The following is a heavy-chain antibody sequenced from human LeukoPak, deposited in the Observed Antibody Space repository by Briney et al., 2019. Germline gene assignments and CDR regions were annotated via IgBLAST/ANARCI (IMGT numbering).Heavy chain of an antibody. V-gene: IGHV3-23*01. Sequence: PGWALGLSFASSGFTLSKHARSWVRQAPGKGLEGVSGIKGSGGVTYYADTVKGRFTIPRDTSKKKLNLQMNALRAEDAGVYICAKGAPNYFDYWGQGTLVTVAS. D-gene: IGHD1-26*01. CDR1: GFTLSKHA. J-gene: IGHJ4*02. CDR2: IKGSGGVT. CDR3: AKGAPNYFDY.